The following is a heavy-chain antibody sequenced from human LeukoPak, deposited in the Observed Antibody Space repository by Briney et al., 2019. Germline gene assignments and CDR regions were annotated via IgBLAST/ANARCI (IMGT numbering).Heavy chain of an antibody. Sequence: GGSLRLSCAASGFTFSRYTMNWVRDSPGKGLEWVSSISSSGYYIYYADSVKGRFTISRDNAKNSLYLQMNSLRAEDTAVYYCARDLVSRSNYWGQGTPVTVSS. V-gene: IGHV3-21*01. D-gene: IGHD6-6*01. CDR1: GFTFSRYT. CDR3: ARDLVSRSNY. J-gene: IGHJ4*02. CDR2: ISSSGYYI.